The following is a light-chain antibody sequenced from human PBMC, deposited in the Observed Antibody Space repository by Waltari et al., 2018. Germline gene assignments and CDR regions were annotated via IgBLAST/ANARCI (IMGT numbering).Light chain of an antibody. CDR1: QDISNY. CDR2: DAS. CDR3: QQYDNLPV. J-gene: IGKJ3*01. Sequence: DFQMTQSPSSLSASVGDRVTITCQASQDISNYLNWYQHKPGKAPKLLIYDASTSETGVPTRFGGSGSETDYTFSISSLQPEDIATYYCQQYDNLPVFGPGTKVDIK. V-gene: IGKV1-33*01.